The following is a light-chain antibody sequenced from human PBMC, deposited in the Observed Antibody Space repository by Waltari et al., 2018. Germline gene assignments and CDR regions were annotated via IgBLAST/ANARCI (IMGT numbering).Light chain of an antibody. CDR2: DAS. CDR1: QDITNC. J-gene: IGKJ3*01. Sequence: MTQSPSSLSASVGDRVTITCQASQDITNCLNWYQQKPGQAPKLLIYDASNLKTGVPSRFSGRGFGTDFTFTISSLQPEDVATYYCQQYDVLQYTFGPGTKVNLK. CDR3: QQYDVLQYT. V-gene: IGKV1-33*01.